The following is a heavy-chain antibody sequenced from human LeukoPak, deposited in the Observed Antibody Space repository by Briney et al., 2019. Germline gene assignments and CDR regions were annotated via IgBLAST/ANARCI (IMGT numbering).Heavy chain of an antibody. J-gene: IGHJ4*02. CDR3: ASLAGGSSGGYFDY. CDR2: ISSSSSTI. V-gene: IGHV3-48*01. Sequence: PGRSLRLSCAASGFTFSSYSMNWVRQAPGKGLEWVSYISSSSSTIYYADSVKGRFTISRDNAKNSLYLQMNSLRAEDTAVYYCASLAGGSSGGYFDYWGQGTLVTVSS. CDR1: GFTFSSYS. D-gene: IGHD6-6*01.